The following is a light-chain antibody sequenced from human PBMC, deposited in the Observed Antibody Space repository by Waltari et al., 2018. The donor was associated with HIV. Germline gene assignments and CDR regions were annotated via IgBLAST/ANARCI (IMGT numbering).Light chain of an antibody. Sequence: DIQMTQYPSTLSASVGDSVTITCRASQSISSWLAWYQQKPGKAPKLLINKASTLESGVPLRFSGSASGTEFTLTITSLQPDDFATYYCQHYNNFPWTFGQGTKVEI. CDR2: KAS. CDR1: QSISSW. J-gene: IGKJ1*01. CDR3: QHYNNFPWT. V-gene: IGKV1-5*03.